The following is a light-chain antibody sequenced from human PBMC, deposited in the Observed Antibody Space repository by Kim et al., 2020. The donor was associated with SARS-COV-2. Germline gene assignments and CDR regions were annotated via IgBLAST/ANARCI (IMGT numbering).Light chain of an antibody. CDR3: QKYNSAPFT. V-gene: IGKV1-27*01. CDR2: AAS. CDR1: QGIGSY. J-gene: IGKJ3*01. Sequence: ASVGDRVTLTCRARQGIGSYLAWYQQKPGKVPQLLIYAASELRSGVPSRFSVSGSGTDFTLTISSLQPEDIATYFCQKYNSAPFTFGPGTKVDIK.